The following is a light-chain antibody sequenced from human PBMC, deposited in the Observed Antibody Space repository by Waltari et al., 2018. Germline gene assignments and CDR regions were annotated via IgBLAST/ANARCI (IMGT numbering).Light chain of an antibody. CDR1: QAISNY. J-gene: IGKJ5*01. CDR2: YTS. Sequence: DIQMTQSPSSLSASVGDRVTITCQASQAISNYLTWYQQKPGKAPNLLIYYTSNVIRGVLSRLSGGGAGTDYFITISSRQQEDVATNYCLQQDNRFSFTFGQGTRLEI. V-gene: IGKV1-33*01. CDR3: LQQDNRFSFT.